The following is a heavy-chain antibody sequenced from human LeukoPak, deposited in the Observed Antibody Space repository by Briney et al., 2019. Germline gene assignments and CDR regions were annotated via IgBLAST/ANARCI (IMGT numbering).Heavy chain of an antibody. V-gene: IGHV3-7*01. CDR1: GFTFSSYW. D-gene: IGHD3-9*01. CDR2: IKQDGSEK. J-gene: IGHJ4*02. CDR3: ARLVTRDLTGYLRTDYFDY. Sequence: PGGSLRLSCAASGFTFSSYWMSWVRQAPGKGREWVANIKQDGSEKYYVDSVKGRFTISRDNAKNSLYLQMNSLRAEDTAVYYCARLVTRDLTGYLRTDYFDYWGQGTLVTVSS.